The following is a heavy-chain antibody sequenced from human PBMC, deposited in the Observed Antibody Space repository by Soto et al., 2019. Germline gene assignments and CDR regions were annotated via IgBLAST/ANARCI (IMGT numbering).Heavy chain of an antibody. J-gene: IGHJ4*02. V-gene: IGHV1-69*13. CDR1: GGTFSSYA. Sequence: GASVKVSCKASGGTFSSYAISWVRQAPGQGLEWMGGIIPIFGTANYAQKFQGRVTITADESTSTAYMELSSLRSEDTAVYYCVWDSSGYYYVDYWGQGTLVTVSS. CDR3: VWDSSGYYYVDY. D-gene: IGHD3-22*01. CDR2: IIPIFGTA.